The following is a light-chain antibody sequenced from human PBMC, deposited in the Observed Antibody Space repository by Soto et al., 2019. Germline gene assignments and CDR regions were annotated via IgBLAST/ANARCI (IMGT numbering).Light chain of an antibody. CDR3: QQYQSYPWT. Sequence: EIVLTQSPGTLSLSPGERATLCCRTSQSVSSSSFAWYQQKPGQAPRLLIYGASSRATGIPDRFSGSGSGTDFTLTINSLQPDDSATYYCQQYQSYPWTFGQGTKVDIK. V-gene: IGKV3-20*01. CDR2: GAS. CDR1: QSVSSSS. J-gene: IGKJ1*01.